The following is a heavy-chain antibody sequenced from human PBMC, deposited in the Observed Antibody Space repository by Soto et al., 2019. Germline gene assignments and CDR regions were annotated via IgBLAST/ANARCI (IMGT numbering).Heavy chain of an antibody. D-gene: IGHD6-19*01. Sequence: QVQLQESGPELVKPSQTLSLTCSVSGGSITTNGHYWTWIRKHPGQGLEWIAYIYYTGNSYLNPSLKSRLSISVDTSKNQFSLELRSVTAADTAVYYCAREQWGFDSWGQGILVTVSS. J-gene: IGHJ4*02. CDR2: IYYTGNS. V-gene: IGHV4-31*03. CDR1: GGSITTNGHY. CDR3: AREQWGFDS.